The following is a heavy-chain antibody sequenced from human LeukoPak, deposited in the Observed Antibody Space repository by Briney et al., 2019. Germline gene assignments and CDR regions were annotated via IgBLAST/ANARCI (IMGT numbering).Heavy chain of an antibody. V-gene: IGHV3-11*01. CDR1: GFTFSDYY. CDR3: AGRAAAGRCFDY. J-gene: IGHJ4*02. CDR2: ISSGGSTI. Sequence: PGGSLRLSCAVSGFTFSDYYMSWIRQAPGKGLEWVSYISSGGSTISHADSVKGRFTISRDNAENSLSLQMNSLRAADTAVYYCAGRAAAGRCFDYWGQGTLVTVSS. D-gene: IGHD6-13*01.